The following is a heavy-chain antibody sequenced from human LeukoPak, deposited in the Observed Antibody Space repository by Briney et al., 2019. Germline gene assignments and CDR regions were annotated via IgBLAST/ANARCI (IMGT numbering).Heavy chain of an antibody. D-gene: IGHD5-24*01. CDR2: INHSGST. J-gene: IGHJ4*02. Sequence: PSETLSLTCAVYGGSLSGYYWSWIRQPPGKGLEWIGEINHSGSTNYNPSLKSRVTISVDTSKNQLSLKLSSMTAADTAVYYCARVDGDGYNIPDYWGQGTLVTVSS. CDR1: GGSLSGYY. CDR3: ARVDGDGYNIPDY. V-gene: IGHV4-34*01.